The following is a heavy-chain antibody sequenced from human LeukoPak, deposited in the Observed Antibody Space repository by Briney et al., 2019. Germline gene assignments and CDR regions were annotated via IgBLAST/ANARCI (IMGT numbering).Heavy chain of an antibody. CDR1: GFTFSSYA. CDR3: ARGGYSYGAFDY. D-gene: IGHD5-18*01. J-gene: IGHJ4*02. CDR2: ISGIGGST. Sequence: PGGSLRLSCAASGFTFSSYAMSWVRQAPGKGLEWVSAISGIGGSTYYADSVKGRFTISRDNSKNTLYLQMNSLRAEDTAVYYCARGGYSYGAFDYWGQGTLVTVSS. V-gene: IGHV3-23*01.